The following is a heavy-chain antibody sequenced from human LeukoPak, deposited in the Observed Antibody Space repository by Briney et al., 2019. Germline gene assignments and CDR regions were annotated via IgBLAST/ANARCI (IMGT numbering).Heavy chain of an antibody. V-gene: IGHV4-59*08. CDR2: VSKTGDT. D-gene: IGHD1-26*01. CDR1: SGSVTTHY. CDR3: ARRGAPSKFYYFDL. Sequence: SETLSLTCTVSSGSVTTHYWAWIRQPPGKGLGWIGFVSKTGDTNYNPSLKSRVSISVDTTKNTFSLNLRSLIAADTAVYYCARRGAPSKFYYFDLWGQGALVTVSS. J-gene: IGHJ4*02.